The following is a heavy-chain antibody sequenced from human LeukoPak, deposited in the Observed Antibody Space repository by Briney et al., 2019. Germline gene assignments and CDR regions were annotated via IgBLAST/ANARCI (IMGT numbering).Heavy chain of an antibody. V-gene: IGHV1-18*01. Sequence: PWASVKVSCKASGYSFTSYGFNWVRQAPGQGLEWMGWMSAYNGKTNYAHSLQGRVTVTADTSTSTAYMELRSLRSDDTAVYYCARDKYQLQTYNWFDPWGQGTLVTVSS. J-gene: IGHJ5*02. CDR1: GYSFTSYG. CDR3: ARDKYQLQTYNWFDP. CDR2: MSAYNGKT. D-gene: IGHD2-2*01.